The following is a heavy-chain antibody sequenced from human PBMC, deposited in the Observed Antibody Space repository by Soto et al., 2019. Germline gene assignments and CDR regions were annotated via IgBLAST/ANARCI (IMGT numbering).Heavy chain of an antibody. CDR1: GFTFSSYA. D-gene: IGHD2-15*01. Sequence: ESGGGLVQPGGSLRLSCAASGFTFSSYAMSWVRQAPGKGLEWVSAISGSGGSTYYADSVKGRFTISRDNSKNTLYLQMNSLRAEDTAVYYCAKDRRYCSGGSCQDYFDYWGQGTLVTVSS. J-gene: IGHJ4*02. V-gene: IGHV3-23*01. CDR2: ISGSGGST. CDR3: AKDRRYCSGGSCQDYFDY.